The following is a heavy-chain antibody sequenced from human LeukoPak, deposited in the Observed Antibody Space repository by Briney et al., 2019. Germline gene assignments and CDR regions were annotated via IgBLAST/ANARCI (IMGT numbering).Heavy chain of an antibody. J-gene: IGHJ5*02. V-gene: IGHV4-39*07. CDR1: GGSISSSSYY. D-gene: IGHD3-10*01. CDR2: IYYSGST. CDR3: ARMEYYYGSGSRPSFIVDP. Sequence: PSETLSLTCTVSGGSISSSSYYWGWIRQPPGKGLEWIGSIYYSGSTYYNPSLKSRVTISVDTSKNQFSLKLSSVTAADTAVYYCARMEYYYGSGSRPSFIVDPWGQGTLVTVSS.